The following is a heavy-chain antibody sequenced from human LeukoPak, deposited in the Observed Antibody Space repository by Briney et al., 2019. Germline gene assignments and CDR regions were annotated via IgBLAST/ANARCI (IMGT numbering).Heavy chain of an antibody. CDR2: ISGSGGST. CDR1: GFTFSSYA. J-gene: IGHJ4*02. D-gene: IGHD3-22*01. Sequence: GGSLRLSCAASGFTFSSYAMSGVRQAPGKGLEWVSAISGSGGSTYYADSAKGRFTISRDNSKNTLYLQMNSLGAEDTAVYYCLRYDSTRYYFDYWGQGTLVTVSS. V-gene: IGHV3-23*01. CDR3: LRYDSTRYYFDY.